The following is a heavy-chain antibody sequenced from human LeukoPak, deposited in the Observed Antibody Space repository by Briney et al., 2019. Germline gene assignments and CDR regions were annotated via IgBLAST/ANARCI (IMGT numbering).Heavy chain of an antibody. CDR3: ARDSGGPDY. CDR2: ISDD. Sequence: PGGSLRLSCAASGFTFSSYSMSWVRQAPGKGLEWVSSISDDNNADSVEGRFTISRDNAKNSLYLQMNSLRAEDTAVYYCARDSGGPDYWGQGTLVTVSS. CDR1: GFTFSSYS. V-gene: IGHV3-21*01. J-gene: IGHJ4*02. D-gene: IGHD2-15*01.